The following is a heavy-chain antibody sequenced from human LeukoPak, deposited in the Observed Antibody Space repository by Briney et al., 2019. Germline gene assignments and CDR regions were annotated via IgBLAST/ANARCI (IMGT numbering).Heavy chain of an antibody. CDR2: IKHDGSNK. CDR3: ARSSGWYV. V-gene: IGHV3-7*02. CDR1: GFSFSIYW. Sequence: PGGPLRLSCAASGFSFSIYWMAWVRQAPGKGLEWVANIKHDGSNKYYVDSVKGRFTISRDNAKNLLYLQMDSLRAEDTAVHCCARSSGWYVWGQGTLVTVSS. J-gene: IGHJ4*02. D-gene: IGHD6-19*01.